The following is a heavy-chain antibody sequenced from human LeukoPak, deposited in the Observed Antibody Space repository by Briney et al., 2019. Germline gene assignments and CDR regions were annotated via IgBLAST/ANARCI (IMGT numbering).Heavy chain of an antibody. CDR2: INPSGGST. J-gene: IGHJ5*02. D-gene: IGHD3-10*01. V-gene: IGHV1-46*01. CDR3: ARGGEALWFGELNWFDP. Sequence: GASVKVSCKASGYTFTSYYMHWMRQAPGQGLEWMGIINPSGGSTSYAQKFQGRVTMTRDTSTSTVYMELSSLRSEDMAVYYCARGGEALWFGELNWFDPWGQGTLVTVSS. CDR1: GYTFTSYY.